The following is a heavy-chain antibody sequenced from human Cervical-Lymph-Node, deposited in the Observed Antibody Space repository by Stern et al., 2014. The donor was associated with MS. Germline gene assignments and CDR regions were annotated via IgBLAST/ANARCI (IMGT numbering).Heavy chain of an antibody. Sequence: QVQLQESGPGLVKPSETLSLTCTVSGGSISSSSYYWGWIRQPPGKGLEWIGSIYYSGGTYYNPSLKSRVTISVDTSNNQFSLKLSSVTAADTAVYYCARWAYSSGWYNWFDPWGQGTLVTVSS. CDR3: ARWAYSSGWYNWFDP. J-gene: IGHJ5*02. V-gene: IGHV4-39*01. CDR2: IYYSGGT. D-gene: IGHD3-22*01. CDR1: GGSISSSSYY.